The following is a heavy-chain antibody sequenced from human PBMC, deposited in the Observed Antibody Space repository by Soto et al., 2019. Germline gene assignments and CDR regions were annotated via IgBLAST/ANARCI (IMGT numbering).Heavy chain of an antibody. J-gene: IGHJ6*02. Sequence: QVQLVESGGGVVQPGRSLRLSCAASGFTFSTYGMHWVRQAPGKGLEWVAVIWYDGSNKYYADSVKGRFTISRDNSKNTVYLQMNSLGAEDTAVYYCARDRNELWFGELLSFSYGMDVWGQGTTVTVSS. D-gene: IGHD3-10*01. CDR3: ARDRNELWFGELLSFSYGMDV. CDR1: GFTFSTYG. V-gene: IGHV3-33*01. CDR2: IWYDGSNK.